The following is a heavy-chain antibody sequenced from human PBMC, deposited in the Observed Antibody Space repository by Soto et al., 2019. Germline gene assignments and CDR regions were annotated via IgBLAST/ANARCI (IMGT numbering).Heavy chain of an antibody. V-gene: IGHV3-23*01. CDR2: ISGSGGNT. Sequence: EVHLLESGGGLVQPGGSLRLSCAASGFTFSSSALTWVRQPPGKGLEWVSAISGSGGNTYYADSVKGRFTISRDNSKNTLFLEMNSLRAEDSAVYYCAKSGVDYEEYYSHVDVWGKGTTVTVFS. D-gene: IGHD3-22*01. CDR3: AKSGVDYEEYYSHVDV. J-gene: IGHJ6*03. CDR1: GFTFSSSA.